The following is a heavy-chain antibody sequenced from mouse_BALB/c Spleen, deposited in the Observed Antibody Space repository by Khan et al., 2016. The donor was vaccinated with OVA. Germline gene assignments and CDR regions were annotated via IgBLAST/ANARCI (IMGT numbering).Heavy chain of an antibody. CDR2: IWGGGST. CDR3: AKGVWSYYYTLEY. CDR1: GFSLSDYG. Sequence: QVQLKESGPGLVAPSQNLSITCTVSGFSLSDYGVSWIRQPPGKGLEWLGVIWGGGSTYYNSALKSRLSISKDNSTSQVFLKMSSLQSDDTAMCYCAKGVWSYYYTLEYWGQGTSVTVSA. J-gene: IGHJ4*01. V-gene: IGHV2-6-5*01.